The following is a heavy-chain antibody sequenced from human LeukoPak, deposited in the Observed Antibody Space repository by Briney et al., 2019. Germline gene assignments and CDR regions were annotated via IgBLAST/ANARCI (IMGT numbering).Heavy chain of an antibody. V-gene: IGHV3-73*01. J-gene: IGHJ4*02. CDR2: IRSKANSYAT. Sequence: GGSLRLSCAASGFTFSGSAMHWVRQASGKGLEWVGRIRSKANSYATAYAASVKGRFTISRDDSKNTAYLQMNSLKTEDTAVYYCTSPQGQQQLPSGYWGQGTLVTVSS. D-gene: IGHD6-13*01. CDR1: GFTFSGSA. CDR3: TSPQGQQQLPSGY.